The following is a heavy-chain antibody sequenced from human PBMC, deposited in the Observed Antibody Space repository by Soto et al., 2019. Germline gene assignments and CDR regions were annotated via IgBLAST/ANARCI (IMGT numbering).Heavy chain of an antibody. CDR2: IIPIFGTA. J-gene: IGHJ6*02. D-gene: IGHD2-15*01. CDR3: ARWSSLDCSGGSCYYYGMDV. Sequence: QVQLVQSGAEVKKPGSSVKVSCKASGGTFSSYAISWVRQAPGQGLEWMGGIIPIFGTANYAQKFQGRVTITADESTGTAYMELSSLRSEDTAVYYCARWSSLDCSGGSCYYYGMDVWGQGTTVTVSS. V-gene: IGHV1-69*01. CDR1: GGTFSSYA.